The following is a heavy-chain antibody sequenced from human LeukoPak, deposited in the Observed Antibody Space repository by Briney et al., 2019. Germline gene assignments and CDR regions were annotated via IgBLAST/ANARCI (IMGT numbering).Heavy chain of an antibody. CDR1: GYTFTSYA. Sequence: ASVKVSCKASGYTFTSYAIHWVRQAPGQRLEWMGWTSAGNGNTKYSQNFQGRVTFISNTSATTAFMELSSLRSEDAAVYYCARDSGSGSNDYWGQGTLVTVSS. CDR3: ARDSGSGSNDY. V-gene: IGHV1-3*01. J-gene: IGHJ4*02. D-gene: IGHD1-26*01. CDR2: TSAGNGNT.